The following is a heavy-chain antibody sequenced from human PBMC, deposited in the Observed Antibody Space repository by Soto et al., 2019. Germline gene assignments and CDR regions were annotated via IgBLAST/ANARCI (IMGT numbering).Heavy chain of an antibody. J-gene: IGHJ4*02. CDR1: GYTFTNYG. V-gene: IGHV1-18*01. CDR3: ARYINCDY. Sequence: GASVKVSCKASGYTFTNYGISWVRQAPGQGLEWMGWISGSNANTKYAQKLQGRVTMTTDTSTSTAYMELRSLRSDDTAVYYCARYINCDYWGQGTLVTVSS. CDR2: ISGSNANT. D-gene: IGHD1-20*01.